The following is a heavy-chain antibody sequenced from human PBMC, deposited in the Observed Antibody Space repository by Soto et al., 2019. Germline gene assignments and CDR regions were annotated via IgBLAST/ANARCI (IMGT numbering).Heavy chain of an antibody. D-gene: IGHD2-15*01. CDR3: ARNTPAISISDH. V-gene: IGHV4-39*01. J-gene: IGHJ4*02. CDR1: GGSISSSSYY. Sequence: SETLSLTCTVSGGSISSSSYYWGWIRQPPGKGLEWIGSIYYSGSTYYNPSLESRVTISVDTSKNQFSLKLSSVTAADTAVYYCARNTPAISISDHWGQGTLVT. CDR2: IYYSGST.